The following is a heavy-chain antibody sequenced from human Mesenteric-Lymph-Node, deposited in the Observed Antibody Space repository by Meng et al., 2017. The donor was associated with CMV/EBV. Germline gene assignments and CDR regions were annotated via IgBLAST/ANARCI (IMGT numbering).Heavy chain of an antibody. CDR3: VRGSSGPDY. Sequence: GESLMISCGASGFTFSTYWMTWVRQAPGKGLEWVANINRDGSEEYYVGSVRGRYIISRDNAKNSLYLQMNSLRAEDTAVYYCVRGSSGPDYWGQGTLVTVSS. D-gene: IGHD6-19*01. V-gene: IGHV3-7*01. CDR1: GFTFSTYW. J-gene: IGHJ4*02. CDR2: INRDGSEE.